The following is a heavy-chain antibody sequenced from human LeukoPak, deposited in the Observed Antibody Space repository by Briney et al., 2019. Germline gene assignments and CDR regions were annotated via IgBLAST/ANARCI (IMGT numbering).Heavy chain of an antibody. CDR3: AKDERYSSGSFDY. V-gene: IGHV3-53*01. CDR1: GFTVSSNY. CDR2: IYSGGST. J-gene: IGHJ4*02. Sequence: GGSLRLSCAASGFTVSSNYMSWVRQAPGKGLEWVSVIYSGGSTYYADSVKGRFTISRDNSKNTLYLQMNSLRAEDTAVYYCAKDERYSSGSFDYWGQGTLVTVSS. D-gene: IGHD6-19*01.